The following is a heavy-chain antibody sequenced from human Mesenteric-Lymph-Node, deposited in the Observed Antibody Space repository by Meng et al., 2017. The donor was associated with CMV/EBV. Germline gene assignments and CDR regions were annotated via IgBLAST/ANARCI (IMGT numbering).Heavy chain of an antibody. J-gene: IGHJ1*01. CDR1: GFTFSDYY. CDR2: ISSSGSTI. V-gene: IGHV3-11*04. Sequence: ASGFTFSDYYMSWIRQAPGKGLEWVSYISSSGSTIYYADSVKGRFTISRDNAKNSLYLQMNSLRAEDTAVYYCARAEYSSPLEYFQHWGQGTLVTVSS. D-gene: IGHD6-6*01. CDR3: ARAEYSSPLEYFQH.